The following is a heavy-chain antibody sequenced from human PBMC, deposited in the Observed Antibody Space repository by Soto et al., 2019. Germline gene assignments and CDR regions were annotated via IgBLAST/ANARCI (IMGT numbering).Heavy chain of an antibody. CDR1: GFTFSSYG. CDR3: AREYSSGWYGEFDP. V-gene: IGHV3-33*01. Sequence: PGGSLRLSCAASGFTFSSYGMHWVRQAPGKGLEWVAVIWYDGSNKYYADSVKGRFTISRGNSKNTLYLQMNSLRAEDTAVYYCAREYSSGWYGEFDPWGQGTLVTVS. D-gene: IGHD6-19*01. J-gene: IGHJ5*02. CDR2: IWYDGSNK.